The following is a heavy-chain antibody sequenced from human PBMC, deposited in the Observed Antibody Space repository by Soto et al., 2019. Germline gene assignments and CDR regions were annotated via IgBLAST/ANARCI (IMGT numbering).Heavy chain of an antibody. CDR3: AKDQLLLEWLFPASFDP. D-gene: IGHD3-3*01. Sequence: GGSLRLSCAASGFTFSIYGMTWVRQAPGKGLEWVSAISGSGGSTYYADSVKGRFTISRDNSNNTLYLQMNSLRVEDTAVYYCAKDQLLLEWLFPASFDPWGQGTLVTVSS. V-gene: IGHV3-23*01. J-gene: IGHJ5*02. CDR2: ISGSGGST. CDR1: GFTFSIYG.